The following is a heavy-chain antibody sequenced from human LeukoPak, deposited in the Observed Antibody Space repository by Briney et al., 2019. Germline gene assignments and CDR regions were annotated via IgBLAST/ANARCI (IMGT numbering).Heavy chain of an antibody. CDR1: GLSFSSYD. V-gene: IGHV3-13*01. CDR2: IGTKGDT. CDR3: AREMSDTVTWGWYFDL. D-gene: IGHD4-17*01. Sequence: GVSLRLSCAASGLSFSSYDMHWVRQATGKGLEWVSAIGTKGDTYYSDSVRGRFTISRENGKNSLYLQMNSLRAGDTAVYYCAREMSDTVTWGWYFDLWGRGTLVTVSS. J-gene: IGHJ2*01.